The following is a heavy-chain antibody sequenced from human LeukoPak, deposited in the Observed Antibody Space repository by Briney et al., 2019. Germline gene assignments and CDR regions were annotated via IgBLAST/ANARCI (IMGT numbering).Heavy chain of an antibody. D-gene: IGHD3-10*01. CDR2: ISAYNGNT. CDR1: GYTFTSYG. V-gene: IGHV1-18*01. J-gene: IGHJ4*02. CDR3: ARVLLWFGELLGAHDY. Sequence: ASVKVSCKASGYTFTSYGISWVRQAPGQGLEWMGWISAYNGNTNYAQKLQGRVTMTTDTSTSTAYMELRNLRSDDTAVYYCARVLLWFGELLGAHDYWGQGTLVTVSS.